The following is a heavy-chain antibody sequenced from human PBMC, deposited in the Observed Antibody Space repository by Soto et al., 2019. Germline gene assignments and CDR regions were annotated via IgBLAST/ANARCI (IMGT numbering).Heavy chain of an antibody. V-gene: IGHV3-23*01. CDR1: GFTFSSYA. CDR3: AKGYTTSPRYNWFDP. Sequence: EVELLESGGGLVQPGGSLRLSCAASGFTFSSYAMTWVRQAPGKGLEWVSGISGNGDNTYYADSVKDRFTISRDNSKNTLYLQMYSLRAEDTAVYYCAKGYTTSPRYNWFDPWGQGTLVTVSS. D-gene: IGHD2-2*02. J-gene: IGHJ5*02. CDR2: ISGNGDNT.